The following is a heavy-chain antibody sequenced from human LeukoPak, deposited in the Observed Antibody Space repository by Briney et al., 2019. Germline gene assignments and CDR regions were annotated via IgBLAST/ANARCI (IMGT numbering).Heavy chain of an antibody. D-gene: IGHD3-10*01. V-gene: IGHV4-4*07. CDR3: ARDQITMVRGVIMTEAFDI. J-gene: IGHJ3*02. CDR2: IYTSGST. CDR1: GGSISSYY. Sequence: SSETLSLTCTVSGGSISSYYWSWLRQPAGKGLEWLGRIYTSGSTNYNPSLKSRVTMSVDTSKNQFSLKLSSVTAADTAVYYCARDQITMVRGVIMTEAFDIWGQGTMVTVSS.